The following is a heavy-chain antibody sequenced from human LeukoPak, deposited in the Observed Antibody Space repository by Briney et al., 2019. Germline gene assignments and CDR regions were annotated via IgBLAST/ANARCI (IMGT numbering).Heavy chain of an antibody. J-gene: IGHJ5*02. D-gene: IGHD6-6*01. CDR1: GFTFSSYA. CDR3: AKAAEYSSPNWFDP. CDR2: ISGSGGIT. Sequence: GGSLRLSCAASGFTFSSYAMSWVRQAPGQGLEWVSVISGSGGITNYADSVKGRFTISRDNSMNTLYLQMNRLRAEDTAVYYCAKAAEYSSPNWFDPWGQGTLVTVSS. V-gene: IGHV3-23*01.